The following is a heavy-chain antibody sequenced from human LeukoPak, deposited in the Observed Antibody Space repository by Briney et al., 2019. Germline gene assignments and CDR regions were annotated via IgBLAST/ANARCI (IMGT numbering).Heavy chain of an antibody. V-gene: IGHV4-39*07. CDR2: IYYSGST. Sequence: SETLSLTCTVSYGSVSSSNYWGWIRQPPGKGLEWLGSIYYSGSTHYNPSLKSRVTISVDTSKNQFSLKLRSVTAADTAVYYCATYSSSWYGFDYWGQGTLVTVSS. CDR3: ATYSSSWYGFDY. J-gene: IGHJ4*02. D-gene: IGHD6-13*01. CDR1: YGSVSSSNY.